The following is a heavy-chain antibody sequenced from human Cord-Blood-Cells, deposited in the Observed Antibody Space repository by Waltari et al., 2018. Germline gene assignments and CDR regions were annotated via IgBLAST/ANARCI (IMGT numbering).Heavy chain of an antibody. CDR3: ANRYCSSTSCYAFDI. CDR2: IYYSGST. J-gene: IGHJ3*02. D-gene: IGHD2-2*01. V-gene: IGHV4-39*01. CDR1: GGSISSSSYY. Sequence: QLQLQESGPGLVKPSETLSLTCTVSGGSISSSSYYWGWIRQPPGKGLEWIGSIYYSGSTYYNPSLKSRVTISVDTSKNQFSLKLSSVTAADTAVYYCANRYCSSTSCYAFDIWGQGTMVTVSS.